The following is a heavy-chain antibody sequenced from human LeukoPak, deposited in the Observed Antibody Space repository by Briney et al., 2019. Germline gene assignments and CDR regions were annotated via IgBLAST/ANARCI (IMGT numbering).Heavy chain of an antibody. CDR3: ARTYYYDSIGYYNWFDL. D-gene: IGHD3-22*01. V-gene: IGHV1-46*01. CDR1: GYTFTGYY. CDR2: INPSGGST. Sequence: ASVKVSCKASGYTFTGYYMHWVRQAPGQGLEWMGWINPSGGSTSYAQKFQGRVTMTRDTSTSTVYMELSSLRSEDTAVYYCARTYYYDSIGYYNWFDLWGQGTLVTVSS. J-gene: IGHJ5*01.